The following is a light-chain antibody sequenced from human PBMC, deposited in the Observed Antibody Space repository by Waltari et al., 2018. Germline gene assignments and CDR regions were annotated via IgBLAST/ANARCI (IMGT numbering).Light chain of an antibody. Sequence: EIVLTQSPGTLSLSPGERATLSCRPSRSFSSSSLAWYQQKPGQAPRLLIHGASSRATGIPDRFSGSGSGTDFTLTISRLEPEDFAVYYCQQYGSSLLTFGGGTKVEIK. J-gene: IGKJ4*01. V-gene: IGKV3-20*01. CDR2: GAS. CDR3: QQYGSSLLT. CDR1: RSFSSSS.